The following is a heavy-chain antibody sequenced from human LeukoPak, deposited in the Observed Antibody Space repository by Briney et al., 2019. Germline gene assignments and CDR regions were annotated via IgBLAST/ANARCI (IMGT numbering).Heavy chain of an antibody. J-gene: IGHJ4*01. D-gene: IGHD6-19*01. CDR3: AREMSLHSSGWYAVDY. CDR1: GFTFSSYA. Sequence: GGSLRLSCAAPGFTFSSYAMHWVRQAPGKGLEYVSAISSNGGSTYYANSVKGRFTISRDNSKNTLYLQMGSLRAEDMAVYYCAREMSLHSSGWYAVDYWGHGTLVTVSS. CDR2: ISSNGGST. V-gene: IGHV3-64*01.